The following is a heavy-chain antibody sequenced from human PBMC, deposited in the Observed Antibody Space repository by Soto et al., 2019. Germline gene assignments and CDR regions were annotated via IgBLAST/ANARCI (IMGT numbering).Heavy chain of an antibody. CDR1: GFTFSSYS. CDR3: ARGNAPTYYYDSSGYPKAFDY. J-gene: IGHJ4*02. Sequence: GGSLRLSCAASGFTFSSYSMNWVRQAPGKGLEWVSSISSSSSYIYYADSVKGRFTISRDNAKNSLYLQMNSLRAEDKAVYYCARGNAPTYYYDSSGYPKAFDYWGQGTLVTVSS. D-gene: IGHD3-22*01. CDR2: ISSSSSYI. V-gene: IGHV3-21*01.